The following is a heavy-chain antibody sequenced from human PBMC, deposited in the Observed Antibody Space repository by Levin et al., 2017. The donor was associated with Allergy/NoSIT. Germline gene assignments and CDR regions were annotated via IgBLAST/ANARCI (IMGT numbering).Heavy chain of an antibody. Sequence: ASVKVSCKASGYTFNRYGITWVRQAPGQGLAWMGWISADNGDTYLAQNFQGRVTMTTDTSTNTAHMEIRSLRSDDTAVYYCAREVLGGYVHPWGQGTLVTVSS. CDR2: ISADNGDT. CDR1: GYTFNRYG. CDR3: AREVLGGYVHP. J-gene: IGHJ5*02. D-gene: IGHD5-12*01. V-gene: IGHV1-18*01.